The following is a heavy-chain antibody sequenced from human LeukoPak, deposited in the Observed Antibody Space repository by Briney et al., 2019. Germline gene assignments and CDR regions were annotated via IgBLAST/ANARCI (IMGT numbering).Heavy chain of an antibody. CDR1: GGSFSGYY. CDR2: ISASGGST. D-gene: IGHD1-26*01. Sequence: ETLSLTCAVYGGSFSGYYWSWIRQPPGKGLEWVSGISASGGSTSYADSVRGRFTISRDNSKNTLYVQMNSLRDEDTAVYYCAKDQRWESPHYLDSWGQGTLVTVSS. V-gene: IGHV3-23*01. CDR3: AKDQRWESPHYLDS. J-gene: IGHJ4*02.